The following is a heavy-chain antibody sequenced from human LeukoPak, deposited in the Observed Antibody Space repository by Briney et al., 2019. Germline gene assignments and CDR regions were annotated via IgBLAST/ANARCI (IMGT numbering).Heavy chain of an antibody. V-gene: IGHV3-21*01. CDR2: ISSSSSYI. J-gene: IGHJ3*02. CDR3: ASNLEYSSSSGALDI. Sequence: GGSLRLSCAASGFTFSSYSMNWVRQAPGKGLEWVSSISSSSSYIYYADSVKGRFTISRDNAKNSLYLQMNSLRAEDTAVYYCASNLEYSSSSGALDIWGQGTMVTVSS. CDR1: GFTFSSYS. D-gene: IGHD6-6*01.